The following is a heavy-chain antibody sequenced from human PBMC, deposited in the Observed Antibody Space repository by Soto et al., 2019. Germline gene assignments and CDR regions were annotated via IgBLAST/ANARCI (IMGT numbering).Heavy chain of an antibody. CDR2: INPDNGAT. CDR1: GYIFTGHY. CDR3: TRGRGRGWYPTSAFGF. D-gene: IGHD6-19*01. J-gene: IGHJ4*02. V-gene: IGHV1-2*04. Sequence: QVQVVQSGAEVKKPGASVIVSCKVSGYIFTGHYIHWVRQAPGQGLEWMGWINPDNGATDYAQKFQDWVTMTRDTSMSTAFIEFRGLKPDDTAVYYCTRGRGRGWYPTSAFGFWGQGTPVTVSS.